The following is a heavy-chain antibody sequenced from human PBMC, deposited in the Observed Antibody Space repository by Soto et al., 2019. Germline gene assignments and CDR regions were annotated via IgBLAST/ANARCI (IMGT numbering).Heavy chain of an antibody. Sequence: QVQLVESGGGVVQPGRSLRLSCAASGFTFSSYGMHWVRQAPGKGLEWVAVIWYDGSNKYYADSVKGRFTISRDNSKNTLYLQMNSLRAEDTAVYYRARDRYVGGSYYGSAFDYWGQGTLVTVSS. J-gene: IGHJ4*02. CDR3: ARDRYVGGSYYGSAFDY. V-gene: IGHV3-33*01. D-gene: IGHD1-26*01. CDR1: GFTFSSYG. CDR2: IWYDGSNK.